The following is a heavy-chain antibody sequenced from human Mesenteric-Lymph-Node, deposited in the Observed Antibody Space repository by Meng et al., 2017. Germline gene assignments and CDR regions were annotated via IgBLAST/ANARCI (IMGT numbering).Heavy chain of an antibody. CDR3: ARDHRSGYHNYYYNYGLDV. Sequence: GESLKISCAASGFPFSTYWMHWVRQVPGKGLVWVSRISSDGSSTSYADSVKGRFTISRDNAKNTLYLQMNSLRAEDTAIYYCARDHRSGYHNYYYNYGLDVWGQGTTVTVSS. CDR1: GFPFSTYW. D-gene: IGHD3-3*01. J-gene: IGHJ6*02. V-gene: IGHV3-74*01. CDR2: ISSDGSST.